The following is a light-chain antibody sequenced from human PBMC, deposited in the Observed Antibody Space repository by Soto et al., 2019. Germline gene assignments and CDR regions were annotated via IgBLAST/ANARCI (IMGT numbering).Light chain of an antibody. Sequence: DIQMTQSPSSVSASVGDSVTIACQTSQTLTNLVNWYQHKPGAAPKLLISGASNLRSGVPPRFSGSGVGTDFTLTINDLQPDDVATYYCQQTYRHPRTFGQGTSV. J-gene: IGKJ1*01. CDR2: GAS. CDR3: QQTYRHPRT. V-gene: IGKV1-39*01. CDR1: QTLTNL.